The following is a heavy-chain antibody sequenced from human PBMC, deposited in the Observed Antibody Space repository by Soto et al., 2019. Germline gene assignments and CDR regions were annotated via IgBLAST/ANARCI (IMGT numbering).Heavy chain of an antibody. CDR2: ISSSSSYI. Sequence: EVQLVESGGGLVKPGGSLRLSCAASGFTFSSYSMNWVRQAPGKGLEWVSSISSSSSYIYYADSVKGRFTISRDNAKNSLYQQMNSLRAEDTAVYYCARVSGMNYYYYYMDVWGKGTTVTVSS. CDR1: GFTFSSYS. V-gene: IGHV3-21*01. D-gene: IGHD3-10*01. J-gene: IGHJ6*03. CDR3: ARVSGMNYYYYYMDV.